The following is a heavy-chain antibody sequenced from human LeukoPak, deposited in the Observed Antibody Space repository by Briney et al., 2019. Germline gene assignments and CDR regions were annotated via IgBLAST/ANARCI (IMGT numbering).Heavy chain of an antibody. Sequence: SETLSLTCTVSGGSISSGSYYWSWIRQPAGKGLEWIGRIYTSGSTNYNPSLKSRVTISVDTSKNQFSLKLSSVTAVARAVYCYAREARESDGNNYYYYMDVWGKGTTVTVSS. V-gene: IGHV4-61*02. CDR2: IYTSGST. CDR1: GGSISSGSYY. CDR3: AREARESDGNNYYYYMDV. J-gene: IGHJ6*03. D-gene: IGHD5-24*01.